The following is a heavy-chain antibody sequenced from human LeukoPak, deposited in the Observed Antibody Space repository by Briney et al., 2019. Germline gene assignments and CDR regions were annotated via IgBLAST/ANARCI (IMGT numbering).Heavy chain of an antibody. Sequence: PGGSLRLSCAASGFTFDDYGMSWVRQAPGKGLEWVSGINWNGGSTGYADSVKGRFTISRDNAKNSLYLQTNSLRAEDTALYHCARRGFGELVGYYYYYGMDVWGQGTTVTVSS. CDR2: INWNGGST. D-gene: IGHD3-10*01. V-gene: IGHV3-20*01. J-gene: IGHJ6*02. CDR1: GFTFDDYG. CDR3: ARRGFGELVGYYYYYGMDV.